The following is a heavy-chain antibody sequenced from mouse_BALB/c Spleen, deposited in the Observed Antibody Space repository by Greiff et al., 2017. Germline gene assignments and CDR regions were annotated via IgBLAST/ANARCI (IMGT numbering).Heavy chain of an antibody. V-gene: IGHV3-2*02. Sequence: EVKLVESGPGLVKPSQSLSLTCTVTGYSITSDYAWNWIRQFPGNKLEWMGYISYSGSTSYNPSLKSRISITRDTSKNQFFLQLNSVTTEDTATYYCARYYYGSSFMDYWGQGTSVTVSS. J-gene: IGHJ4*01. CDR2: ISYSGST. D-gene: IGHD1-1*01. CDR3: ARYYYGSSFMDY. CDR1: GYSITSDYA.